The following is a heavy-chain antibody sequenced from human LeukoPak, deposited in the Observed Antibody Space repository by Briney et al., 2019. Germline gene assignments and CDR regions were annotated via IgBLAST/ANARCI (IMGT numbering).Heavy chain of an antibody. D-gene: IGHD2-2*01. CDR2: IYSGGST. CDR3: SRSDSTVLFSMDD. CDR1: GFTVSSYY. V-gene: IGHV3-66*01. Sequence: GGSLRLSCAASGFTVSSYYMTWVRQAPGKGLEWVSVIYSGGSTYYADSVKGRVAISRENSKNTVFLQMNSVRAEDTPVYYCSRSDSTVLFSMDDWGQGTTVTVSS. J-gene: IGHJ6*02.